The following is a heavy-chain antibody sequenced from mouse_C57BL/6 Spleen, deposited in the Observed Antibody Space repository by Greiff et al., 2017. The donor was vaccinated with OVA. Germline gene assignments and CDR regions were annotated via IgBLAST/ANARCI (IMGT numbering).Heavy chain of an antibody. Sequence: EVKLMESGPELVKPGASVKMSCKASGYTFTDYNMHWVKQSHGTSLEWIGYINPNNGGTSYNQQFKGKATLTVNKSSSTAYMELRSLTSEDSAVYYCASPAYYSNPYAMDYWGQGTSVTVSS. V-gene: IGHV1-22*01. CDR3: ASPAYYSNPYAMDY. D-gene: IGHD2-5*01. J-gene: IGHJ4*01. CDR1: GYTFTDYN. CDR2: INPNNGGT.